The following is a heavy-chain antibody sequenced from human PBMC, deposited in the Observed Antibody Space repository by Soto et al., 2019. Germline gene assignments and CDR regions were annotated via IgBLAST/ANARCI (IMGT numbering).Heavy chain of an antibody. V-gene: IGHV3-9*01. CDR3: ARDVWSRASGPPDS. CDR2: ISWNSGTI. D-gene: IGHD3-10*01. Sequence: RLSCAASGFSFDDYAMHWVRQVPGKGLEWITGISWNSGTIGYADSVKGRFTISRDNAKNSLYLQMNSLRAEDTAFYYCARDVWSRASGPPDSWGQGTLVTVAS. J-gene: IGHJ5*02. CDR1: GFSFDDYA.